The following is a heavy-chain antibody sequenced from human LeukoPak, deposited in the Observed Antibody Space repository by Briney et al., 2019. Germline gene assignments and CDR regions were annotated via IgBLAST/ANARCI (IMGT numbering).Heavy chain of an antibody. D-gene: IGHD6-13*01. Sequence: GGSLRLSCAASGFTFDGHVMHWVRQAPGKGLEWVSHISEAGGTTYYADSVKGRFTISRDNSKNFLFLQMNSLRTEDTALYYCAKKSGAAANFDYWGQGTLVVVSS. CDR2: ISEAGGTT. CDR3: AKKSGAAANFDY. V-gene: IGHV3-43*02. CDR1: GFTFDGHV. J-gene: IGHJ4*02.